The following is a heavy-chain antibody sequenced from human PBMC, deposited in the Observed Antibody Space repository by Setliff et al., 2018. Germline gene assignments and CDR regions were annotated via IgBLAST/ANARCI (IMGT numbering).Heavy chain of an antibody. V-gene: IGHV3-7*01. CDR1: GFTFSSHW. CDR3: ARDGVFYAMDV. J-gene: IGHJ6*02. Sequence: GGSLRLSCVGSGFTFSSHWLDWVRQAPGKGLEWVANIDPDGIGKYYIDSVRGRFTISRDNAKNSLYLQMNSLRAEDTALYYCARDGVFYAMDVWGHGTTVTVSS. D-gene: IGHD3-10*01. CDR2: IDPDGIGK.